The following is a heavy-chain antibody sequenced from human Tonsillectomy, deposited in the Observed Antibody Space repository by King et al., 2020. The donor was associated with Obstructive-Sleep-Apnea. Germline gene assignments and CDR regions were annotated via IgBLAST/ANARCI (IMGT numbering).Heavy chain of an antibody. CDR1: GYSFTSYW. J-gene: IGHJ6*02. Sequence: QLVQSGAEVKKPGESLRISCKGSGYSFTSYWISWVRQMPGKGLEWMGRMDPSDSYTNYSPSFQGHVTISADKSISTAYLQGSSLKASDTAMYYCARIGYCSSTSCYAKYGMDVWGQGTTVTVSS. V-gene: IGHV5-10-1*03. CDR2: MDPSDSYT. D-gene: IGHD2-2*03. CDR3: ARIGYCSSTSCYAKYGMDV.